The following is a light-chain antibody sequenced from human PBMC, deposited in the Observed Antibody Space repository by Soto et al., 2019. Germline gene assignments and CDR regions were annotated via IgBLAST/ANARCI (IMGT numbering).Light chain of an antibody. V-gene: IGLV2-23*01. CDR2: EGS. Sequence: QSALTQPASVSGSPVQSITISCTGTRSDVGSYNLVSWYQQHPGKAPKLMIYEGSKRPSGVSNRFSGSKSGNTASLTISGLQAEDEADYYCCSYAGGVVFGGGTKVTVL. J-gene: IGLJ2*01. CDR3: CSYAGGVV. CDR1: RSDVGSYNL.